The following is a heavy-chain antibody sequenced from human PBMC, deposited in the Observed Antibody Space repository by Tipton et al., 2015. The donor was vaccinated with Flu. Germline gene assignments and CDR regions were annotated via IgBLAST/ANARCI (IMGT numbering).Heavy chain of an antibody. Sequence: TLSLTCTVSGYSMRSDYFWGWIRQPPGKGLKWIGNIHRTGNSYYNPSLKSRVTMSVDRSTNQFSLRLTSVTAADTAVYSCARRDYSNYVSEPKSWFDPWGHGILVTVSS. CDR3: ARRDYSNYVSEPKSWFDP. CDR2: IHRTGNS. D-gene: IGHD4-11*01. J-gene: IGHJ5*02. CDR1: GYSMRSDYF. V-gene: IGHV4-38-2*02.